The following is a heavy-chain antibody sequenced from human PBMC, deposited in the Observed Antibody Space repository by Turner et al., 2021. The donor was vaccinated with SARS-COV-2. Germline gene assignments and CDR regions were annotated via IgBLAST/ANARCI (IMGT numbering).Heavy chain of an antibody. CDR3: ARAKGYCSSNSCYLDY. Sequence: QVQLQESCAGPVEHSRTLSLACSVSDGSISSGGYYWSWIRQHPGKGLEWIEYIYYSGSTYYNPSLKSRVTISVDTSKNQFSLKLSSVTAADTAVYYCARAKGYCSSNSCYLDYWGQGTLVTVSS. CDR1: DGSISSGGYY. V-gene: IGHV4-31*03. D-gene: IGHD2-2*01. J-gene: IGHJ4*02. CDR2: IYYSGST.